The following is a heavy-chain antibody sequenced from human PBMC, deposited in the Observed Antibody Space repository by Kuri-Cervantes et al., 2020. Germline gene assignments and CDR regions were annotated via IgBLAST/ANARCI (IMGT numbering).Heavy chain of an antibody. J-gene: IGHJ3*02. V-gene: IGHV3-9*01. CDR3: AREGTRADTHAFDI. CDR1: GFTFDDYA. D-gene: IGHD1-7*01. Sequence: SLKISCAASGFTFDDYAMHWVRQAPGKGLEWVSGISWNSGSIGYADSVKGRFTIFRDNAKNSLYLQMNSLRAEDTAVYYCAREGTRADTHAFDIWGQGTMVTVSS. CDR2: ISWNSGSI.